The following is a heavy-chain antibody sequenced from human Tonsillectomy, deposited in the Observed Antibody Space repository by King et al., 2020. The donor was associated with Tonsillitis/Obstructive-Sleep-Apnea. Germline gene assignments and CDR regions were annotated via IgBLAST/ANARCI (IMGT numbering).Heavy chain of an antibody. D-gene: IGHD3-16*01. CDR1: GGSISSGGYY. CDR2: IYYSGST. Sequence: VQLQESGPGLVKPSQTLSLTCTVSGGSISSGGYYWSWIRQHPGKGLEWIGYIYYSGSTYYNPSLKSRVTISIDTSKNQFSLKLSSVTAADTAVYYCARDTASYDYVPHAGLNDAFDIWGQGTMVTVSS. J-gene: IGHJ3*02. V-gene: IGHV4-31*03. CDR3: ARDTASYDYVPHAGLNDAFDI.